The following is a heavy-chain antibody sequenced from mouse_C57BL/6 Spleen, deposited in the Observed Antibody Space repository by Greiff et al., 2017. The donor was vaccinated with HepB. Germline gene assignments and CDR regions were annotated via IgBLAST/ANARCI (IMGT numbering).Heavy chain of an antibody. V-gene: IGHV1-81*01. J-gene: IGHJ4*01. CDR2: IYPRSGNT. CDR1: GYTFTSYG. D-gene: IGHD2-12*01. Sequence: QVQLKESGAELARPGASVKLSCKASGYTFTSYGISWVKQRTGQGLEWIGEIYPRSGNTYYNEKFKGKATLTADKSSSTAYMELRSLTSEDSAVYFCARRSYYDAMDYWGQGTSVTVSS. CDR3: ARRSYYDAMDY.